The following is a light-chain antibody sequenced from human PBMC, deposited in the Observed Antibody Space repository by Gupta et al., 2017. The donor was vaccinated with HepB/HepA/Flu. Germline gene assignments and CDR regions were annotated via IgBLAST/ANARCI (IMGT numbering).Light chain of an antibody. J-gene: IGKJ4*01. CDR1: QNISIW. V-gene: IGKV1-5*03. CDR3: QQYDDYPLT. Sequence: DIQLTQSPSTLSASVGDRVTITCRASQNISIWLAWYQQKPGKAPKLLIYRASSLESGVPSRFRGSGSGTEFTLSISSVQPDDFATYYCQQYDDYPLTFGGGTKVEMK. CDR2: RAS.